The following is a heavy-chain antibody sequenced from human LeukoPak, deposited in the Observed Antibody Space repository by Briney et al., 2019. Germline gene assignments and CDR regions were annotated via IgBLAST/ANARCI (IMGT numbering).Heavy chain of an antibody. J-gene: IGHJ4*02. CDR1: RFTFRKYC. D-gene: IGHD3-22*01. CDR2: IQKDGGET. V-gene: IGHV3-7*01. Sequence: GGSLRLSCVASRFTFRKYCMTWVRQAPGKGLERVANIQKDGGETYYMESVKGRFTISRDNARNSLYLQMNSLRVEDTAVYYCVRTHSSGYYYFDSWGQGTLVTVSS. CDR3: VRTHSSGYYYFDS.